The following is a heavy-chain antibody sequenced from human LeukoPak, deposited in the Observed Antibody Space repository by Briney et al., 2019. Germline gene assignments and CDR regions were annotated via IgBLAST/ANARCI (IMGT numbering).Heavy chain of an antibody. J-gene: IGHJ4*02. CDR1: GFTFDDYA. D-gene: IGHD6-13*01. V-gene: IGHV3-9*01. Sequence: PGRSLRLSCAASGFTFDDYAMHWVRQAPGKGLEWVSGISWNSGSIGYADSVKGRFTISRDNAKNSLYLQMNSLRAEDTALYYCAKADAIAAADHPDYWGQGTLVTVSS. CDR2: ISWNSGSI. CDR3: AKADAIAAADHPDY.